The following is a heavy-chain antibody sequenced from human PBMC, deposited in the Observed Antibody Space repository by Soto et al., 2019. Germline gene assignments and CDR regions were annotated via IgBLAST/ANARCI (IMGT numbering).Heavy chain of an antibody. CDR1: GFPFKTAW. Sequence: PGGSLRLSCAASGFPFKTAWLSWVRQTAGKVLEWVGRIKSNLESGPTDYSAAVKGRFSVSRDDSRNTLHLEMNNLGTEDTGVYYCATDSRGAGMTYYFGRDLWGPGATVTVSS. J-gene: IGHJ6*02. CDR2: IKSNLESGPT. D-gene: IGHD3-10*01. CDR3: ATDSRGAGMTYYFGRDL. V-gene: IGHV3-15*01.